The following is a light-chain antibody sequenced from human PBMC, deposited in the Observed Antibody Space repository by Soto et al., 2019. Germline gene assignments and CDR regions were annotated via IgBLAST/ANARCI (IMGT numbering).Light chain of an antibody. CDR2: LGS. CDR1: QSLLHSNGYNY. V-gene: IGKV2-28*01. Sequence: DIVMTQSALSLPVTPGEPASISCRSSQSLLHSNGYNYLDWYLQKPGQSPQLLIYLGSNRASGVPDRFSDSGSGTDFTLKISRVEAEDVGVYYCMQAIQTPLTFGQGTKVEIK. CDR3: MQAIQTPLT. J-gene: IGKJ1*01.